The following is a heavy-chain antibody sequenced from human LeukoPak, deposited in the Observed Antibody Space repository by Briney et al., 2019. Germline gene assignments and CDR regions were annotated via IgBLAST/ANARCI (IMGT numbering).Heavy chain of an antibody. V-gene: IGHV3-7*01. CDR3: ATRGGYFDY. Sequence: PSETLSLTCAVYGGSFSGYYWSWIRQAPGKGLEWVANIKQDGSEKYYVASVKGRFTISRDNAKNSLYLHMNSLRVEDTVVYYCATRGGYFDYWGQGTLVTVSS. D-gene: IGHD3-16*01. CDR1: GGSFSGYY. CDR2: IKQDGSEK. J-gene: IGHJ4*02.